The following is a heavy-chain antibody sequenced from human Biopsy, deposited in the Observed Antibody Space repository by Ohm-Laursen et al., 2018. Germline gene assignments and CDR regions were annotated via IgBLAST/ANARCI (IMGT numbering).Heavy chain of an antibody. CDR2: IFNSANT. V-gene: IGHV4-31*01. D-gene: IGHD3-22*01. CDR1: GGSISSGGSY. Sequence: LSLTCTASGGSISSGGSYWSWIRQRPGKGLEWIGYIFNSANTYYNPSLKNLITISGDTSKNQFSLKLNSVTAADTAVYYCARGDYFDSNGYFWFDPWGQGTLVTVSS. J-gene: IGHJ5*02. CDR3: ARGDYFDSNGYFWFDP.